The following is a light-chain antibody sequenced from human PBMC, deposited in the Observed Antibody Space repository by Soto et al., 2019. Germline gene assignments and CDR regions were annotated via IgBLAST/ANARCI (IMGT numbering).Light chain of an antibody. CDR1: SSDVGGYNY. V-gene: IGLV2-14*01. CDR2: DVS. J-gene: IGLJ3*02. Sequence: QYASVSGSPGQSITISCTGTSSDVGGYNYVSWYQQHPGKAPKLMIYDVSNRPSGVSNRFSGSKSGNTASLTISGLQAEDEADYYCSSYTSSSTWVFGGGTKVTVL. CDR3: SSYTSSSTWV.